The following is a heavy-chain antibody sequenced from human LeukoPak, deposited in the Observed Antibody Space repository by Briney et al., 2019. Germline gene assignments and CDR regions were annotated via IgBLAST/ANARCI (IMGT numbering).Heavy chain of an antibody. Sequence: ASVSVSCTASGYTFTSNSICRVRHGHGQGLEWMGWISTYNGNTNYAQTLQGRGTMTTDTSTSTGYMELRSLRSDDTAVYYCERFMWYSGYDCTSILCFDLWGQGTLVTVSS. CDR1: GYTFTSNS. J-gene: IGHJ5*02. V-gene: IGHV1-18*01. CDR3: ERFMWYSGYDCTSILCFDL. CDR2: ISTYNGNT. D-gene: IGHD5-12*01.